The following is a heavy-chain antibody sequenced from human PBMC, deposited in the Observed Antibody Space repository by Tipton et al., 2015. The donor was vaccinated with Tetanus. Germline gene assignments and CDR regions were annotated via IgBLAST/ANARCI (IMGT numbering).Heavy chain of an antibody. Sequence: SLRLSCAASGFIFSSYGIHWVRQAPGKGLEWVAVSWYDGTDKYHADSVKGRFTISRDNSKNILYLQMNSLRAEDTAVYYCAREADCSGGSCFSGDFDNWGQGTQVTVSS. CDR2: SWYDGTDK. J-gene: IGHJ4*02. CDR1: GFIFSSYG. D-gene: IGHD2-15*01. CDR3: AREADCSGGSCFSGDFDN. V-gene: IGHV3-33*01.